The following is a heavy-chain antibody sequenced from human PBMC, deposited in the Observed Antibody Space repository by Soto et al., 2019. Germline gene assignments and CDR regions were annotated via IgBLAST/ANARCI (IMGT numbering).Heavy chain of an antibody. Sequence: PGGALWLSCADSGVTFSSYAMHWVRQAPGKGLEWVAVISYDVSNKYYADAVKDRFTISRDNSKNTLYLQMNSLRAEDTAVYYCARGGYSSSWYYYYYYGMDVWGQGTTVTVSS. D-gene: IGHD6-13*01. V-gene: IGHV3-30-3*01. J-gene: IGHJ6*02. CDR2: ISYDVSNK. CDR3: ARGGYSSSWYYYYYYGMDV. CDR1: GVTFSSYA.